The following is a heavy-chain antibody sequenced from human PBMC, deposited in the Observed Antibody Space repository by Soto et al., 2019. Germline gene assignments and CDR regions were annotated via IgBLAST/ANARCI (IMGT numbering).Heavy chain of an antibody. Sequence: EVQLVESGGALVQPGGSLRLSCVASRFTFGDYPMNWVRQAPGKGLEWVSGISDTSIDTYYADSVKGRFTISRANSQSMLFLHMPSLGADDTALYYCAQTAATPFGDFVSDRWGQRTLVTVSS. V-gene: IGHV3-23*04. CDR2: ISDTSIDT. CDR1: RFTFGDYP. CDR3: AQTAATPFGDFVSDR. J-gene: IGHJ5*02. D-gene: IGHD4-17*01.